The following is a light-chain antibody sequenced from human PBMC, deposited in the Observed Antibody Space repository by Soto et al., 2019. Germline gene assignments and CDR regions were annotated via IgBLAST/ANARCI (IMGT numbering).Light chain of an antibody. CDR1: QSVSSSY. CDR2: GAS. J-gene: IGKJ1*01. Sequence: ELVMTQSPATLSVSPGERAALSCRASQSVSSSYLAWYQQRPGQAPRLXIYGASSRETGIPDRFSGSGSGTEFSLTISRLEPEDFAVYYCQQYGVSPRTFGQGTQVDIK. CDR3: QQYGVSPRT. V-gene: IGKV3-20*01.